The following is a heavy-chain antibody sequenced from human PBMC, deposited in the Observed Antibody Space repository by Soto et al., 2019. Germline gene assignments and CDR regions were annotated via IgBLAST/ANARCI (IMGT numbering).Heavy chain of an antibody. CDR1: GGNFGIYA. CDR3: TRDVEEPFYTYDMDA. V-gene: IGHV1-69*01. D-gene: IGHD2-15*01. CDR2: IIPTVGTT. J-gene: IGHJ6*04. Sequence: QVQLEQSGAEVKKPGSSVKVSCKPSGGNFGIYAITWVRQAPGQGLRWVGGIIPTVGTTHYAQKFEGRVSITADETTGTVYMEWSRLTSDDTAIYYCTRDVEEPFYTYDMDAWGEGTTVTVSS.